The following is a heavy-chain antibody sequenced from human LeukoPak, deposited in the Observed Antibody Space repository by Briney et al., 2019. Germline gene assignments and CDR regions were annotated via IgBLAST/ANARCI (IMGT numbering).Heavy chain of an antibody. V-gene: IGHV1-18*01. Sequence: ASVKVSCKASGYTFTSYGISWVREAPGQGLEWMGWISAYNGNTNYAQKLQGRVTMTTDTSTSTAYMELRSLRSDDTAVYYCARDTDSSGYYYADYWGQGTLVTVSS. CDR2: ISAYNGNT. D-gene: IGHD3-22*01. CDR1: GYTFTSYG. J-gene: IGHJ4*02. CDR3: ARDTDSSGYYYADY.